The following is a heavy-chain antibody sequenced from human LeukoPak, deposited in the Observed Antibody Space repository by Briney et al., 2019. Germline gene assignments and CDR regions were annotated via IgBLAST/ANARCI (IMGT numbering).Heavy chain of an antibody. V-gene: IGHV4-38-2*02. CDR1: GYSISSGYY. CDR3: ASRPVIVVVPAARDFDY. D-gene: IGHD2-2*01. CDR2: IYHSGST. J-gene: IGHJ4*02. Sequence: SETLSLTCTVSGYSISSGYYWGWIRPPPGKGLEWIGSIYHSGSTYYDPSLKSRVTISVDTSKNQFSLKLSSVTAADTAVYYCASRPVIVVVPAARDFDYWGQGTLVTVSS.